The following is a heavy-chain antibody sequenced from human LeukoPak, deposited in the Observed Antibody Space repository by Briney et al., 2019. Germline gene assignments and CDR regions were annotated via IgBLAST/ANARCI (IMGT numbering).Heavy chain of an antibody. CDR1: GYTLTELS. V-gene: IGHV1-24*01. CDR3: ATDISLSSGYVY. CDR2: FDPEDGET. Sequence: ASVKVSCKVSGYTLTELSMHWVRQAPGKGLECMGGFDPEDGETIYAQKFQGRVTMTEDTSTDTAYMELSSLRSEDTAVYYCATDISLSSGYVYWGQGTLVTVSS. J-gene: IGHJ4*02. D-gene: IGHD3-22*01.